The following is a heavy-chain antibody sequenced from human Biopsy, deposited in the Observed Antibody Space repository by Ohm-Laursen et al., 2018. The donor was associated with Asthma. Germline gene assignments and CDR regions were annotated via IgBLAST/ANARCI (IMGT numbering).Heavy chain of an antibody. CDR3: ARGDSSNWSHYYFDY. CDR1: GFAVSRDY. V-gene: IGHV3-53*01. CDR2: IYSGGTS. J-gene: IGHJ4*02. D-gene: IGHD3-22*01. Sequence: GSLRLSCAASGFAVSRDYMFWVRQAPGKGLEWVSVIYSGGTSHTADSVRGRFTISRDYSKNTLYLQMHSLRAEDTGVYYCARGDSSNWSHYYFDYWGQGTLVTVSS.